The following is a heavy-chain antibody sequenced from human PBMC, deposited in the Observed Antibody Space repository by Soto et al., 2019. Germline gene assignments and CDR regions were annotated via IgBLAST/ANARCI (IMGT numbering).Heavy chain of an antibody. CDR1: GFNFITYS. J-gene: IGHJ4*02. Sequence: EVQLVESGGGPVRPGGSLKLSCAASGFNFITYSLSWFRQAPGKGLDWVASIRSSAVYIDYADSVKGRFTISRDNANNSLYLQMNSLRAEDTATYYCVRDGLDYYDTERLYFDNWGQGTLVTVSS. V-gene: IGHV3-21*01. CDR2: IRSSAVYI. D-gene: IGHD3-22*01. CDR3: VRDGLDYYDTERLYFDN.